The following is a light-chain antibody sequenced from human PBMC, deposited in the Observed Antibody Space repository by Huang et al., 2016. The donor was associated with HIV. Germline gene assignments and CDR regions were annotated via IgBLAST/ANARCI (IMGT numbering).Light chain of an antibody. Sequence: EVVLTQSPATLSLSPGERATLSCRASQTISSYLAWYQHKPGQPPRLLIYDTSKRATGSPARVSGSGSGTDFTLTISSLEPEDFAVYYCHQRAGWPLFGGGTKVEIK. V-gene: IGKV3-11*01. J-gene: IGKJ4*02. CDR3: HQRAGWPL. CDR1: QTISSY. CDR2: DTS.